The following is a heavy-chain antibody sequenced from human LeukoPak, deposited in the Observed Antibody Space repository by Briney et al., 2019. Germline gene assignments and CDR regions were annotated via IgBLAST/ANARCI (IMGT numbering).Heavy chain of an antibody. CDR3: ARRGGYNDNEAFDY. J-gene: IGHJ4*02. CDR2: ISSSGSTI. V-gene: IGHV3-48*03. CDR1: GFTFSSYE. D-gene: IGHD5-24*01. Sequence: PGGSLRLSCAASGFTFSSYEMNWVRQAPGKGLEWVSYISSSGSTIYYADSVKGRFTISRDNAKNSLYLQMNSLRAEDTALYHCARRGGYNDNEAFDYWGQGTLVTVSS.